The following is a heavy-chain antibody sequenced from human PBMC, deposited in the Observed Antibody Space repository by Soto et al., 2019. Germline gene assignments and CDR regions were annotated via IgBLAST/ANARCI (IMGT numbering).Heavy chain of an antibody. V-gene: IGHV4-30-4*01. CDR2: MYYSGRT. J-gene: IGHJ6*02. D-gene: IGHD3-3*01. Sequence: QVQLQESGPGLVKPSQTLSLTCTVSGGSVSSGDYYWSWIRQPPGKGLEWIGYMYYSGRTFYNPSLKGRVTISVDTSKNQFSLKLSSVTAADTAVYYCARRYYDFWSDKNYYAMDVWGQGTTVTVSS. CDR3: ARRYYDFWSDKNYYAMDV. CDR1: GGSVSSGDYY.